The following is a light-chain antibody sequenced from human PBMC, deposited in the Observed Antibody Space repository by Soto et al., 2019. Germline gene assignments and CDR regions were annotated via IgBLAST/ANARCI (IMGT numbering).Light chain of an antibody. Sequence: DIQMTQSPSTLSASVGDRVTITCRASQSISDWLAWYQQKPGKAPKLLIYDISNLEIGVPSRFSGSGSGTEFTLTISGLQPDDFATYYCQQYNTYLWTFGQGTKVDI. CDR2: DIS. CDR3: QQYNTYLWT. CDR1: QSISDW. J-gene: IGKJ1*01. V-gene: IGKV1-5*01.